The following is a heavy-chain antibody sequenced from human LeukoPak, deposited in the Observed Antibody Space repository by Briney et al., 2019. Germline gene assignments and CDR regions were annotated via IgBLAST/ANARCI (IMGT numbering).Heavy chain of an antibody. CDR2: IKQDGSTK. J-gene: IGHJ4*02. D-gene: IGHD2-15*01. V-gene: IGHV3-7*01. CDR1: GFSFSNYW. Sequence: PGGSLRLSCTASGFSFSNYWMSWVRQAPGKGLEWVANIKQDGSTKYYVDSVKGRFTISRDNAKNSLYLQMNSLRAEDTAVYYCAKDLLRWAFDYWGQGTLVTVSS. CDR3: AKDLLRWAFDY.